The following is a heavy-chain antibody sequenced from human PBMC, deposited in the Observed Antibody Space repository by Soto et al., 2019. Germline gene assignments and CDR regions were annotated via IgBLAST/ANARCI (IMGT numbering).Heavy chain of an antibody. CDR2: INPSGGST. D-gene: IGHD6-19*01. CDR3: AGGWTVAGTSWGH. J-gene: IGHJ4*02. CDR1: GYTFTSYY. Sequence: QVQLVQSGAEVKKPGASVKIACKASGYTFTSYYVYWVRQAPGQGLEWMALINPSGGSTSYAQKFQGRVTMTRDTSTTTVYMDLSSLRSEDTALYYCAGGWTVAGTSWGHWGQGTLVTVSS. V-gene: IGHV1-46*01.